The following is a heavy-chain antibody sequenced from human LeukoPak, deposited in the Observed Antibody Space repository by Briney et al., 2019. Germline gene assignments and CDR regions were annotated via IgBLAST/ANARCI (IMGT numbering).Heavy chain of an antibody. D-gene: IGHD4-23*01. CDR1: GVTFRNYW. V-gene: IGHV3-7*03. Sequence: GGPLRLSCAASGVTFRNYWMTWVRQAPGKGLEWVANINQEGNDKYYVDSVKGRFTISRDNTKNSLFLQMNSLRAEDTAVYYCVVTRTRGDHWGQGTLVTVSS. CDR3: VVTRTRGDH. J-gene: IGHJ4*02. CDR2: INQEGNDK.